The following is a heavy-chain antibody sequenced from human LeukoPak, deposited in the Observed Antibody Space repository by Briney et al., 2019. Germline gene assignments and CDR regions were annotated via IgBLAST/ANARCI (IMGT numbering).Heavy chain of an antibody. CDR2: ISGSGGST. J-gene: IGHJ6*02. D-gene: IGHD1-14*01. CDR1: GFTFSSYA. CDR3: ASPVLNYYYYYGMDV. Sequence: GSLRLSCAASGFTFSSYAMSWVRQAPGKWLEWVSAISGSGGSTYYADSVKGRFTISRDNSKNTLYLQMNSLRAEDTAVYYCASPVLNYYYYYGMDVWGQGTTVTVSS. V-gene: IGHV3-23*01.